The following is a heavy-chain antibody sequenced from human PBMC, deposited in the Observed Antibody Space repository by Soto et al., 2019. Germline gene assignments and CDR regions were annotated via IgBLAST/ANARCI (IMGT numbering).Heavy chain of an antibody. CDR2: IWYGGSNK. CDR1: GFTFSSYG. CDR3: ARDHGGYPQYSYGFPLDY. Sequence: GGSLRLSCAASGFTFSSYGMHWVRQAPGKGLEWVAVIWYGGSNKYYADSVKGRFTISRDNSKNTLYLQMNSLRAEDTAVYYCARDHGGYPQYSYGFPLDYWGQGTLVTVSS. J-gene: IGHJ4*02. V-gene: IGHV3-33*01. D-gene: IGHD5-18*01.